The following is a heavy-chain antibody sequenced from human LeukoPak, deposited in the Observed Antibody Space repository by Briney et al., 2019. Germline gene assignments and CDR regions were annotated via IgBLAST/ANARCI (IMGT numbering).Heavy chain of an antibody. Sequence: PSETLSLTCAVYGGSFSGYYWSWIRQPPGKGLEWIGEINHSGSTNYNPSLKSRVTISVDTSKNQFSLKLSSVTAADTAVYYCASGLYDSSGYYLWNYYGMDVWGQGTTVTVSS. CDR3: ASGLYDSSGYYLWNYYGMDV. D-gene: IGHD3-22*01. CDR2: INHSGST. CDR1: GGSFSGYY. J-gene: IGHJ6*02. V-gene: IGHV4-34*01.